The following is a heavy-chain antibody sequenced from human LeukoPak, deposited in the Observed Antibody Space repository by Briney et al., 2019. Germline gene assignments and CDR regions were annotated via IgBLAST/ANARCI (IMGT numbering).Heavy chain of an antibody. CDR2: ISSSSSTI. CDR3: AREDWIQLGGDYYYGMDV. D-gene: IGHD5-18*01. J-gene: IGHJ6*02. V-gene: IGHV3-48*04. Sequence: GRSLRLSCAASGFTFSSYSMNWVRQAPGKGLEWVSFISSSSSTIYYADSVKGRFTISRDNAKNSLYLQMNSLRAEDTAVYYCAREDWIQLGGDYYYGMDVWGQGTTVTVSS. CDR1: GFTFSSYS.